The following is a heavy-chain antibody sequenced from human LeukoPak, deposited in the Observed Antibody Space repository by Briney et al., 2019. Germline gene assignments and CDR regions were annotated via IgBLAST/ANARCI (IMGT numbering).Heavy chain of an antibody. D-gene: IGHD3-22*01. V-gene: IGHV3-48*01. CDR3: ARGSSGEY. CDR2: ISSGSSTM. J-gene: IGHJ4*02. CDR1: GFTFSSYS. Sequence: GGSLRLSCAASGFTFSSYSMNWVRQAPGKGLEWISYISSGSSTMYYADSVKGRFTISRDSANNSLYLQMNSLRGEDTAVYYCARGSSGEYWGQGTLVTVSS.